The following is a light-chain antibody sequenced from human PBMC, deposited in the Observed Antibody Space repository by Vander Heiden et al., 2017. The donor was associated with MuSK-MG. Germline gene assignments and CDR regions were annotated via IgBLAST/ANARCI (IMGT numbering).Light chain of an antibody. CDR1: QVISSW. Sequence: DIQMTQSPSSVSASVGDRVTITCRASQVISSWLAWYQQKPGKAPKLLIYAASSLQSGVPSRFSASGPGTDFTLTISSLQPQDITTYYCQQANTFPITFNQGTLLEIK. V-gene: IGKV1-12*01. J-gene: IGKJ5*01. CDR2: AAS. CDR3: QQANTFPIT.